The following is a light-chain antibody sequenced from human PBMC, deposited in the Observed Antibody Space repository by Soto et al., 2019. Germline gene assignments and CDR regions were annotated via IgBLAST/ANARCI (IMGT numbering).Light chain of an antibody. CDR1: SSNIGRHG. CDR2: SNN. CDR3: ATWDDSLNGVV. V-gene: IGLV1-44*01. J-gene: IGLJ2*01. Sequence: QSVLTQPPSASGTPGQRVTISCSGSSSNIGRHGVNWYQHLPGAAPKLLIYSNNQRPSGVPDRFSGSTSGTSVSLTLSGLQSEDEADYYCATWDDSLNGVVFGGGTKLTVL.